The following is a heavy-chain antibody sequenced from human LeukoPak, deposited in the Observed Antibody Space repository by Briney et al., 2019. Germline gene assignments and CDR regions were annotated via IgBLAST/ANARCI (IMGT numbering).Heavy chain of an antibody. Sequence: SETLSLTCTVSGVSINTYSWSWVRQPPGKGLEWIGYMSYTGSTSYNPSLRSRVTISADTSKNQFSLKLNSVTAADTAVYYCAKNGQSGFSFDPWGQGTLVTVSS. D-gene: IGHD3-3*01. CDR1: GVSINTYS. CDR3: AKNGQSGFSFDP. CDR2: MSYTGST. J-gene: IGHJ5*02. V-gene: IGHV4-59*12.